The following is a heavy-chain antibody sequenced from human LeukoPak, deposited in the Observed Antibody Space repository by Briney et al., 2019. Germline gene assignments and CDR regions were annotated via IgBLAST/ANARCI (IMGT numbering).Heavy chain of an antibody. J-gene: IGHJ4*02. D-gene: IGHD3-10*01. CDR1: GGSISSGGYY. V-gene: IGHV4-39*07. Sequence: SETLSLTCTVSGGSISSGGYYWGWIRQPPGKGLEWIGSIYYSGSTYYNPSLKSRVTMSVDTSKNQFSLKLSSVTAADTAVYYCARGDDFFGSGNYNMYYFDYWGQGTLVTVSS. CDR2: IYYSGST. CDR3: ARGDDFFGSGNYNMYYFDY.